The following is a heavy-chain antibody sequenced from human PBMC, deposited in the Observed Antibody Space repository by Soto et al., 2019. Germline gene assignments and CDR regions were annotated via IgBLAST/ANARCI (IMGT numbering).Heavy chain of an antibody. CDR1: GYTFTNFV. V-gene: IGHV1-3*01. J-gene: IGHJ4*02. D-gene: IGHD2-15*01. CDR2: INAANGNT. CDR3: ARDYPYCTGGSCPGY. Sequence: ASVKVSCKASGYTFTNFVMHWVRQAPGDRLEWMGWINAANGNTKYSQKFQGRVIISMDTSASTAYMELSSLTSEDTAVYYCARDYPYCTGGSCPGYWDQGTLVTVSS.